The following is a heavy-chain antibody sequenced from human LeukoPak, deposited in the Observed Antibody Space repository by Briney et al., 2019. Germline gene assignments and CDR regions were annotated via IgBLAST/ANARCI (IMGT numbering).Heavy chain of an antibody. D-gene: IGHD2-15*01. Sequence: PSETLSLTCTVSGGSTSSYYWSWIRQPAGKGLEWIGRIYTSGSTNYNPSLKSRVTMSVDTSKNQFSLKLSSVTAADTAVYYCAREPLPYCSGGSCYESAIDYWGQGTLVTVSS. CDR1: GGSTSSYY. CDR2: IYTSGST. V-gene: IGHV4-4*07. J-gene: IGHJ4*02. CDR3: AREPLPYCSGGSCYESAIDY.